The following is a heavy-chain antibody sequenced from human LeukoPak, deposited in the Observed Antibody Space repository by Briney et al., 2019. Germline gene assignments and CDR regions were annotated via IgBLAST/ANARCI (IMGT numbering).Heavy chain of an antibody. CDR1: GFNFRSHA. CDR2: ISNGGAGT. V-gene: IGHV3-23*01. J-gene: IGHJ4*02. CDR3: AKAFNLPNWNRTPFDY. Sequence: PGESLRLSCAASGFNFRSHAMSWVRQAPGKGLEWVSVISNGGAGTYYADSVKGRFTISRDNSKSTLYLQMSSLRAEDTAVYYCAKAFNLPNWNRTPFDYWGQGTLVTVSS. D-gene: IGHD1-1*01.